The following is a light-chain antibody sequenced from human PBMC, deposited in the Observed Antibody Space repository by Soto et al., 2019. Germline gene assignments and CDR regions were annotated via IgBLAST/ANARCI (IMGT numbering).Light chain of an antibody. J-gene: IGKJ1*01. CDR1: QTISHS. V-gene: IGKV1-39*01. CDR2: GAS. CDR3: EQSYSTRWT. Sequence: DIQMTQSPSSLSASVGDRVTITCRASQTISHSLNWYQQKPGKAPKLLIYGASSLQSGVPSRFSGSGSGTDFTLSISSLQPEDFATYYCEQSYSTRWTFGQGTKVEIK.